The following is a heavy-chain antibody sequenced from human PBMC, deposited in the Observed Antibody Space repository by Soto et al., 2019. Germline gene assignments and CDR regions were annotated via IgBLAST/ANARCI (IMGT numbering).Heavy chain of an antibody. J-gene: IGHJ4*02. V-gene: IGHV3-7*01. Sequence: PGGSLRLSCADSGITLTRYWMSWVRQAPGKGPEWVATINLDGSEKFYVDSVKGRFTISRDNAKNSLYLQMNSLRAEDTAVYYCAREARATFDYWGQGTLVTVSS. CDR3: AREARATFDY. CDR1: GITLTRYW. CDR2: INLDGSEK.